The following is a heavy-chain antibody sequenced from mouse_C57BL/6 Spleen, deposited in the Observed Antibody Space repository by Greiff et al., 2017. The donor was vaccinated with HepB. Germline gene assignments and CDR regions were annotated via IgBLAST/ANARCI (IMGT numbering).Heavy chain of an antibody. CDR3: AREGYYGSSSFAY. D-gene: IGHD1-1*01. CDR2: ISYDGSN. V-gene: IGHV3-6*01. Sequence: EVKLLESGPGLVKPSQSLSLTCSVTGYSITSGYYWNWIRQFPGNKLEWMGYISYDGSNNYNPSLKNRISITRDTSKNQFFLKLNSVTTEDTATYYCAREGYYGSSSFAYWGQGTLVTVSA. J-gene: IGHJ3*01. CDR1: GYSITSGYY.